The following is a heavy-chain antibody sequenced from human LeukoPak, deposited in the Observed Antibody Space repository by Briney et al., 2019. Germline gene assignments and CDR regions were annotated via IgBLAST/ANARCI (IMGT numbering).Heavy chain of an antibody. CDR2: IIPIFGTA. CDR3: ARGWGPYYYYYGMDV. CDR1: GGTFSSYA. J-gene: IGHJ6*02. V-gene: IGHV1-69*13. D-gene: IGHD6-19*01. Sequence: GASVKVSCKASGGTFSSYAISWVRQAPGQGLEWMGGIIPIFGTANYAQKFQGRVTITADESTSTAYMELSSLRSEDTAVYYCARGWGPYYYYYGMDVWGQGTTVTVSS.